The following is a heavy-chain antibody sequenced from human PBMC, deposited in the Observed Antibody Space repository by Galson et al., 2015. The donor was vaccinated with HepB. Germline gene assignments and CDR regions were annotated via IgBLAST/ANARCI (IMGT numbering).Heavy chain of an antibody. J-gene: IGHJ4*02. CDR2: IIPILGIA. CDR1: GGTFSSYA. V-gene: IGHV1-69*10. CDR3: ARGGVGFLDPGYSGFDY. Sequence: SVKVSCKASGGTFSSYAISWVRQAPGQGLEWMGGIIPILGIANYAQKFQGRVTITADKSTSTAYMELSSLRSEDTAVYYCARGGVGFLDPGYSGFDYWGQGTLVTVSS. D-gene: IGHD3/OR15-3a*01.